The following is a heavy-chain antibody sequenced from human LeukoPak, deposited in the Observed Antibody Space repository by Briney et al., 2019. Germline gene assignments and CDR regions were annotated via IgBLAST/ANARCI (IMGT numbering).Heavy chain of an antibody. V-gene: IGHV3-30*04. CDR2: ISYDGSNK. CDR3: ARGLHIVVVTAPGDY. J-gene: IGHJ4*02. CDR1: GFTFSSYA. Sequence: GGSLRLSCAASGFTFSSYAMHWVRQAPGKGLEWVAVISYDGSNKYYADSVKGRFTISRDNSKNTLYLQMNRLRAEDTAVYYCARGLHIVVVTAPGDYWGQGTLVTVSS. D-gene: IGHD2-21*02.